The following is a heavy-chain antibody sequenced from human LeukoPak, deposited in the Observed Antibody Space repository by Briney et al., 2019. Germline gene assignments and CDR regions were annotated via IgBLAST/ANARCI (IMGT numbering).Heavy chain of an antibody. CDR1: GFTFSSYG. J-gene: IGHJ4*02. CDR2: ISYDGSNK. V-gene: IGHV3-30*18. Sequence: PGGSLRLSCAASGFTFSSYGMHWVRQAPGKGLEWVAVISYDGSNKYYADSVKGRFTISRDNSKNTLYLQMNSPRAEDTAVYYCAKPRDYWGQGTLVTVSS. CDR3: AKPRDY.